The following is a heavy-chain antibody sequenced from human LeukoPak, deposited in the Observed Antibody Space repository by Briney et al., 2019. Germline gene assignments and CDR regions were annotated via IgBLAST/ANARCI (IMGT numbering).Heavy chain of an antibody. D-gene: IGHD3-10*01. J-gene: IGHJ3*02. CDR2: IYHSGST. CDR3: ARGSNWGGFAFDI. Sequence: SETLSLTCTVSGYSISSGYYWGWIRQPPGKGLEWIGSIYHSGSTYYNPSLKSRVTISVDTSKNQFSLQLNSVTPEDTAVYYCARGSNWGGFAFDIWGQGTMVTVSS. CDR1: GYSISSGYY. V-gene: IGHV4-38-2*02.